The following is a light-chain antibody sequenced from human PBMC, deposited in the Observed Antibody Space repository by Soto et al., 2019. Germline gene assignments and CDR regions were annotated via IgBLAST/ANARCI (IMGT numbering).Light chain of an antibody. Sequence: QSALTQPASVSGSPGQSITISCTGTSSDIGGYNHVSWYQQHPGNPPKLMIYEVSNRPSGVSNRFSGSKSGNTASLTISGLQAEDEADYYCSSHTTSNTQVFGGGTKLTVL. CDR3: SSHTTSNTQV. CDR2: EVS. J-gene: IGLJ3*02. CDR1: SSDIGGYNH. V-gene: IGLV2-14*01.